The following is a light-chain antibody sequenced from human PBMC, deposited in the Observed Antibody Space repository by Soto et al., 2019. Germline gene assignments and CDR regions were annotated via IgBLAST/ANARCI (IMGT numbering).Light chain of an antibody. Sequence: EIVMTQSPATLSVSPGERATLSCRASQSISSDLAWYQQKPGQAPRLLIYGASTRATGIPARFSGSGSGTEFTLTISSLQSEDFAVYYGQQYKSGPWTFGQGTKVEIK. J-gene: IGKJ1*01. CDR3: QQYKSGPWT. V-gene: IGKV3-15*01. CDR1: QSISSD. CDR2: GAS.